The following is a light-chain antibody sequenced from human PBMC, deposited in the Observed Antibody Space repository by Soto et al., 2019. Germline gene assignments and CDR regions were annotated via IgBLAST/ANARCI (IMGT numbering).Light chain of an antibody. CDR3: GTWDSSLSNGV. Sequence: QSVLTQPPSVSAAPGQKVTISCSGRSSNVGKNYVSWYQQLPGTAPKLLIYDNNQRPSGIPDRFSGSKSGTSATLGITGLQTGDEADYFCGTWDSSLSNGVFGGGTKLTVL. CDR1: SSNVGKNY. J-gene: IGLJ3*02. CDR2: DNN. V-gene: IGLV1-51*01.